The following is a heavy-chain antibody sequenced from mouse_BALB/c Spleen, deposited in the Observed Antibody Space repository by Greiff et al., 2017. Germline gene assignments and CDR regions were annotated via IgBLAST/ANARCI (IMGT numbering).Heavy chain of an antibody. CDR1: GFSLTSYG. V-gene: IGHV2-9*02. CDR2: IWAGGST. Sequence: VMLVESGPGLVAPSQSLSITCTVSGFSLTSYGVHWVRQPPGKGLEWLGVIWAGGSTNYNSALMSRLSISKDNSKSQVFLKMNSLQTDDTAMYYCAREYRSLMDYWGQGTSVTVSS. CDR3: AREYRSLMDY. J-gene: IGHJ4*01. D-gene: IGHD2-14*01.